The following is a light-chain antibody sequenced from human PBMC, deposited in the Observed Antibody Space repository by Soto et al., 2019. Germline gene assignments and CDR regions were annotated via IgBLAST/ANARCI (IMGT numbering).Light chain of an antibody. Sequence: DIQLTQSPSFLSASVGDRVTITCRASQGTSSYLAWFQQKPGRAPKLLIYGASTLQSGVPARFSGSGPGTDFTLTISNLQPEDFATYYCQQLNAYPLTFGQGTRLEIK. CDR3: QQLNAYPLT. CDR1: QGTSSY. J-gene: IGKJ5*01. CDR2: GAS. V-gene: IGKV1-9*01.